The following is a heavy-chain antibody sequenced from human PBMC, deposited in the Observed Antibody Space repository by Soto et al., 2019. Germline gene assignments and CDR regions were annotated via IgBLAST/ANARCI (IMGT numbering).Heavy chain of an antibody. J-gene: IGHJ4*02. CDR2: ISGSGGST. Sequence: GGSLRLSCAASGFTFSSYAMSWVRQAPGKGLEWVSAISGSGGSTYYADSVKGRFTISRDNSKNTLYLQMNSLRAEDTAVYYCANLQGPRGPPFDWLSPPRPHGDYWGQGTLVTVSS. CDR3: ANLQGPRGPPFDWLSPPRPHGDY. V-gene: IGHV3-23*01. CDR1: GFTFSSYA. D-gene: IGHD3-9*01.